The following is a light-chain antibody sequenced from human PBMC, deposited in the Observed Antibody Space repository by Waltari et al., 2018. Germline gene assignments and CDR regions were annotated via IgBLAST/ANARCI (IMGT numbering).Light chain of an antibody. Sequence: QSALTQPPSVSGAPGQRVTISCTGSSSNIGAGYGVHWFQQIPGTAPKVLISCYTIRPSGVPDRFSASKSGTSASLAITGLQAEDEAVYFCQSHDSSLRWVFGGGTKLTVL. CDR1: SSNIGAGYG. CDR2: CYT. J-gene: IGLJ2*01. V-gene: IGLV1-40*01. CDR3: QSHDSSLRWV.